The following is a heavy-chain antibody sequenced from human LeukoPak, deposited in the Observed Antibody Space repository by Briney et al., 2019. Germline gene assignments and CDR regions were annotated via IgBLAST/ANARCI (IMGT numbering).Heavy chain of an antibody. V-gene: IGHV3-7*01. Sequence: GGSLRLSCAASGFTFSSYWMSWVRQAPGKGLEWVANIKQDGSEKYYVDSVKGRFTISRDNAKNSLYLQMNSLRAEDTAVYYCARVRWLQRDWFDPWGQGTLVTVSS. CDR3: ARVRWLQRDWFDP. CDR1: GFTFSSYW. J-gene: IGHJ5*02. CDR2: IKQDGSEK. D-gene: IGHD5-12*01.